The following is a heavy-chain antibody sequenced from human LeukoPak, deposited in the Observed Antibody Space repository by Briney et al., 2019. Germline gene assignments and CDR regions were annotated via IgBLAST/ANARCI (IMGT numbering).Heavy chain of an antibody. CDR3: ATDYGRYFDY. CDR1: GGSISSSSYY. CDR2: IYYSGST. J-gene: IGHJ4*02. Sequence: SETLSLTCTVSGGSISSSSYYWGWIRQPPGKGLEWIGSIYYSGSTYYNPSLKSRVTISVDTSKNQFPLKLSSVIAADTAVYYCATDYGRYFDYWGQGTLVTVSS. D-gene: IGHD4-17*01. V-gene: IGHV4-39*01.